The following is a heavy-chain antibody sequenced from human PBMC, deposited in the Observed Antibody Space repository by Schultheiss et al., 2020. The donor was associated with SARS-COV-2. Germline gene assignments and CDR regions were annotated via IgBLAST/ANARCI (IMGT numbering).Heavy chain of an antibody. D-gene: IGHD6-19*01. CDR3: VRQGRAWYSDT. J-gene: IGHJ5*02. CDR2: IKQAGSEK. CDR1: GFTFNKYS. V-gene: IGHV3-7*01. Sequence: GGSLRLSCAASGFTFNKYSINWVRQAPGKGLEWVANIKQAGSEKYYVDSVKGRFTISRDNAKSTLYLQMNSLTVDDTAVYFCVRQGRAWYSDTWGQGTLVTVSS.